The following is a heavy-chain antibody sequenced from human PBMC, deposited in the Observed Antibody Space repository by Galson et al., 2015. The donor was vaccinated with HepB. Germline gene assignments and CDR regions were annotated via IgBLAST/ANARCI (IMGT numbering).Heavy chain of an antibody. V-gene: IGHV1-69*13. D-gene: IGHD3-16*02. J-gene: IGHJ4*02. CDR2: IIPIFDTA. CDR3: ARDPSAQLRLGELSLGYFDY. CDR1: GGTFSSYV. Sequence: SVKVSCKASGGTFSSYVVTWVRQAPGQGLEYMGGIIPIFDTANYAQKFQGRVTITADESTSTAYMELSSLRSEDTAVYYCARDPSAQLRLGELSLGYFDYWGQGTLVTVSS.